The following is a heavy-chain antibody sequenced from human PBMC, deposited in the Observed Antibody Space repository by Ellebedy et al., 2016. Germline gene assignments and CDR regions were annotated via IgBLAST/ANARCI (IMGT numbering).Heavy chain of an antibody. Sequence: SETLSLXCTVSGGSISPYYWNWIRQSPGKGLESIGYVYYSGSTNYNPSLKSRVTISVDKSKNQFSLRLTSVTAADTAVYYCARQFRGLDFWGQGTLVTVSS. CDR3: ARQFRGLDF. D-gene: IGHD3/OR15-3a*01. V-gene: IGHV4-59*08. CDR2: VYYSGST. J-gene: IGHJ4*02. CDR1: GGSISPYY.